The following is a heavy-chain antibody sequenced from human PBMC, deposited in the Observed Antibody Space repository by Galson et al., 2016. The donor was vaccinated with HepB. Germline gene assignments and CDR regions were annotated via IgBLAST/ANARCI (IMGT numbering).Heavy chain of an antibody. CDR1: GYSFTSYW. CDR2: IYPGDSDT. V-gene: IGHV5-51*01. D-gene: IGHD1-26*01. Sequence: QSGAEVKKPGESLKISCKVSGYSFTSYWIGWVRQMPGKGLEWMGIIYPGDSDTRYSPSFEGQATISVDKSIVTAYLQWSRLTASDTAVYYCVRGGVQTDFHYWGQGTLVTVSS. CDR3: VRGGVQTDFHY. J-gene: IGHJ4*02.